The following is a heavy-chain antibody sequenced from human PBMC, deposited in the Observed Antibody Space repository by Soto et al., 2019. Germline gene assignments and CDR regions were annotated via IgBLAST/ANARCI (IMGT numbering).Heavy chain of an antibody. V-gene: IGHV3-66*01. J-gene: IGHJ6*03. Sequence: GGSLRLSCAASGFTVSSNYMSWVRQAPGKGLEWVSVIYSGGSTYYADSVKGRFTISRDNSKNTLYLQMNSLRAEDTAVYYCARDANIVATIRLGYYYMDVWGKGTTVTVSS. CDR3: ARDANIVATIRLGYYYMDV. D-gene: IGHD5-12*01. CDR1: GFTVSSNY. CDR2: IYSGGST.